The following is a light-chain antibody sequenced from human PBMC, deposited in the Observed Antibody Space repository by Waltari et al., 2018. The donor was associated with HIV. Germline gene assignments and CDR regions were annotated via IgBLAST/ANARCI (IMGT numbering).Light chain of an antibody. CDR3: SSYTSSSTPYV. CDR1: RSDAGGSHN. V-gene: IGLV2-14*01. J-gene: IGLJ1*01. CDR2: EVS. Sequence: QSALTQPASVSGSPGPSLTIPCTTPRSDAGGSHNVSCYQQHPGKAPKLMIYEVSNRPSGVSNRFSGSKSGNTASLTISGLQAEDEADYYCSSYTSSSTPYVFGTGTKVTVL.